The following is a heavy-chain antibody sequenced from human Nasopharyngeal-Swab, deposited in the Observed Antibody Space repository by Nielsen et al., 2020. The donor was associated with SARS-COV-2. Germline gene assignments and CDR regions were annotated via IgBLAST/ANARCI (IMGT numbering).Heavy chain of an antibody. D-gene: IGHD5-18*01. CDR2: IYPGDSDT. CDR1: GYSFTSYW. CDR3: ARHDGRLRLRGYSSLFDP. J-gene: IGHJ5*02. V-gene: IGHV5-51*01. Sequence: GESLKISCKGSGYSFTSYWIGWVRQMPGKGLEWMGIIYPGDSDTRYSPSFQGQVTISADKSISTAYLQWGSLKASDTAMYYCARHDGRLRLRGYSSLFDPWGQGTLVTVSS.